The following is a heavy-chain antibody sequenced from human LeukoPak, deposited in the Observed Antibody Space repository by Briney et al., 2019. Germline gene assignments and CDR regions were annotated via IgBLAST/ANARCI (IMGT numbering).Heavy chain of an antibody. D-gene: IGHD5-12*01. J-gene: IGHJ4*02. CDR2: LIVSSGST. CDR3: AKGAYDYIEIGYFDS. Sequence: GGSLTLSCAASGFTSTNYAMNSVRHPPGKGLEWVSVLIVSSGSTDYADSVKGRFTISRDTSKNTLFLQMNSLRAEDTAIYYCAKGAYDYIEIGYFDSWGQGTLVTVSS. CDR1: GFTSTNYA. V-gene: IGHV3-23*01.